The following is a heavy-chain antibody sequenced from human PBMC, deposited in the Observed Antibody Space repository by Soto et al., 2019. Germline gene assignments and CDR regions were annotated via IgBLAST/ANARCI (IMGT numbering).Heavy chain of an antibody. D-gene: IGHD6-13*01. J-gene: IGHJ4*02. CDR1: GDTFTGYY. CDR3: AREGYSSRDFDY. Sequence: ASVKVSCKASGDTFTGYYMHWVRQAPGQGLEWMGWINPNSGGTNYAQKFQGWVTMTRDTSISTAYMELSRLRSDDTAVYYCAREGYSSRDFDYCGQRTRVTVSS. V-gene: IGHV1-2*04. CDR2: INPNSGGT.